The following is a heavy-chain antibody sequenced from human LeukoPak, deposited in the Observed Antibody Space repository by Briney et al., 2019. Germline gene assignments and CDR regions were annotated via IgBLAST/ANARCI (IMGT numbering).Heavy chain of an antibody. D-gene: IGHD4-17*01. J-gene: IGHJ6*03. CDR2: IKSKTDGGTT. V-gene: IGHV3-15*01. CDR1: GFTFSNAW. CDR3: TTVIGTVTTPDPNYYYYYMDV. Sequence: GGSLRLSCAASGFTFSNAWMSWVRQAPGKGLEWVGRIKSKTDGGTTDYAAPVKGRFTISRDDSKNTLYLQMNSLKTEDTAVYYCTTVIGTVTTPDPNYYYYYMDVWGKGTTVTVSS.